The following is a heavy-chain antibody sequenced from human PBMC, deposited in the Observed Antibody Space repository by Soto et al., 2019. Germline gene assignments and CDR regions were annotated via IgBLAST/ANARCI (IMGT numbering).Heavy chain of an antibody. CDR1: GGSINSGAYY. CDR3: ARDITSSIDH. V-gene: IGHV4-31*03. Sequence: SETLSLTCTVSGGSINSGAYYWSWIRQHPGKGLEWIGYIYYSGSTYYNPSLKSRVIISVDTSKNQFSLRLSSVTAADTAVYYCARDITSSIDHWGQGTLVTVSS. J-gene: IGHJ4*02. CDR2: IYYSGST. D-gene: IGHD2-2*01.